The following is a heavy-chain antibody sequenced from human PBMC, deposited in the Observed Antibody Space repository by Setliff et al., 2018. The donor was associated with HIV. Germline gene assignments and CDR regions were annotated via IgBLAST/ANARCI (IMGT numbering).Heavy chain of an antibody. CDR2: INHSGST. J-gene: IGHJ4*02. Sequence: SETLSLTCAVYGGSFSGYYWSWISQTPGKGLEWIGEINHSGSTNYNMSLWSRVTISLDASRNQFSLELISVTAADTAVYYCAGGPGTTSIDYWAQGTLVTVSS. CDR3: AGGPGTTSIDY. V-gene: IGHV4-34*01. CDR1: GGSFSGYY. D-gene: IGHD1-26*01.